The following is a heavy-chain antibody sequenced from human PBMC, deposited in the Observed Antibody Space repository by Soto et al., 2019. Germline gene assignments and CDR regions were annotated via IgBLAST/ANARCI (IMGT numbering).Heavy chain of an antibody. CDR2: IYYSGST. D-gene: IGHD4-17*01. V-gene: IGHV4-59*12. CDR3: ARAHYGDYGYGMDV. J-gene: IGHJ6*02. Sequence: SETLSLTCTVSGGSISSYYWSWIRQPPGKGLEWIGYIYYSGSTNYNPSLKSRVTISVDRSKNQFSLKLSSVTAADTAVYYCARAHYGDYGYGMDVWDQGTTVTVSS. CDR1: GGSISSYY.